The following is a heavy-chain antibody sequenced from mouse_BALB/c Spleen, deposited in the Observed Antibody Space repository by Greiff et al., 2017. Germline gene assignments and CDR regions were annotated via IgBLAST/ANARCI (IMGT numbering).Heavy chain of an antibody. CDR2: IDTSDSYT. V-gene: IGHV1-69*01. D-gene: IGHD2-1*01. CDR1: GYTFTDYW. J-gene: IGHJ3*01. Sequence: QVQLQQPGAELVMPGASVKMSCKASGYTFTDYWMHWVKQRPGQGLEWIGAIDTSDSYTSYNQKFKGKATLTVDESSSTAYMQLSSLTSEDSAVYYCARYGNYEGGAYWGQGTLVTVSA. CDR3: ARYGNYEGGAY.